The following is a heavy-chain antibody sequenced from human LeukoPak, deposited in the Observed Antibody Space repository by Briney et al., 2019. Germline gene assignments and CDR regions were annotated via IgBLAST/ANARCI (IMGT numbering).Heavy chain of an antibody. Sequence: PGGSLRLSCAASGFTFSKYWMIWARQAPGKGLEWVANIKEDGGEKRYVDSVKGRFTISRDNAQNSLYLQMNSLRAEDTAVYYCARASNPWLQLNWGQGTLVTVSS. D-gene: IGHD5-24*01. V-gene: IGHV3-7*05. CDR1: GFTFSKYW. CDR3: ARASNPWLQLN. CDR2: IKEDGGEK. J-gene: IGHJ4*02.